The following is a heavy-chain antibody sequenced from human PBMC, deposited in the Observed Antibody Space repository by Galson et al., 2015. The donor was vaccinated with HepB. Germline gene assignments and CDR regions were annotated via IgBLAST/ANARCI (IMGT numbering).Heavy chain of an antibody. D-gene: IGHD1-1*01. Sequence: SVKVSCKASGYTFTGFYIHWVRQAPGQGLEWMGRIDPSSGDTIYAQKFQGRVTMTRDTSISTSYMDLNRLTSDDTVVYYCARGATDSFALQIWGQGTMVTVSS. CDR1: GYTFTGFY. CDR2: IDPSSGDT. J-gene: IGHJ3*02. V-gene: IGHV1-2*05. CDR3: ARGATDSFALQI.